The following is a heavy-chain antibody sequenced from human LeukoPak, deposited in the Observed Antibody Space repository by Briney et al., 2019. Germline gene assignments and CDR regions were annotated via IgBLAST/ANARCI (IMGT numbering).Heavy chain of an antibody. CDR3: ARHESVFSMDV. CDR2: IYPGDSKT. J-gene: IGHJ6*02. V-gene: IGHV5-51*01. Sequence: GESLKISCQGSGYNFTTKWIGWVRQMPGKGLEWMGIIYPGDSKTIYSPSFQGQVFISADRSIRTAYLQWHSLKASDTAMYYCARHESVFSMDVWGQGTTVTVSS. CDR1: GYNFTTKW.